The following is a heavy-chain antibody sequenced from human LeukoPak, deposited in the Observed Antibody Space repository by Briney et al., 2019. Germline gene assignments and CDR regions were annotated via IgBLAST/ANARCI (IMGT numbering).Heavy chain of an antibody. CDR1: GFTFSSYA. V-gene: IGHV3-23*01. D-gene: IGHD2-15*01. J-gene: IGHJ3*02. Sequence: GGSLRLSCAASGFTFSSYAMNWVRQAPGKGLEWVSAISGSGSTTYYADAVKGRFTISRDNSKNTLFLQMNSLTAEDTAIYSCARPRLEYCSGGSCFDAFDIWGQGTMVTVSS. CDR3: ARPRLEYCSGGSCFDAFDI. CDR2: ISGSGSTT.